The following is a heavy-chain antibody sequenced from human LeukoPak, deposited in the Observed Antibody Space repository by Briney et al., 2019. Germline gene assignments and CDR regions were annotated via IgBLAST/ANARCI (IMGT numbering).Heavy chain of an antibody. D-gene: IGHD3-22*01. J-gene: IGHJ5*02. CDR1: GGSISSYY. Sequence: SETLSLACTVSGGSISSYYWSWIRQPPGKGLEWIGYIYYSGSTSYNPSLKSRVTISVDTSKNQFSLKLSSVTAADTAVYYCARESYYYDSSAIIGDWFDPWGQGTLVTVSS. V-gene: IGHV4-59*01. CDR2: IYYSGST. CDR3: ARESYYYDSSAIIGDWFDP.